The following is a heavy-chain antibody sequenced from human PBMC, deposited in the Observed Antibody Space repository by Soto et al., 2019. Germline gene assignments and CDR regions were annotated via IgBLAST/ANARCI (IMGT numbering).Heavy chain of an antibody. D-gene: IGHD7-27*01. CDR1: XXTXXTYX. V-gene: IGHV3-74*01. J-gene: IGHJ4*02. CDR3: ARDLAGVDDS. Sequence: EVQLVESGGGLVXPGGSXXXXCXXXXXTXXTYXXHWVRQVPGKGLVWVSRVNPDGTTTNYAASVKGRFTISRDNAKNTLHLQMNSLRVDDTAVYFCARDLAGVDDSWGQGTLVTVSS. CDR2: VNPDGTTT.